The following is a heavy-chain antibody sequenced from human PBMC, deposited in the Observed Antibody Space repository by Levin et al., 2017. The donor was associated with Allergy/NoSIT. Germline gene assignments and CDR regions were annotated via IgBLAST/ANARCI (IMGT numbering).Heavy chain of an antibody. CDR2: IRSKANSYAT. V-gene: IGHV3-73*01. J-gene: IGHJ6*03. CDR3: TKASLKSHYGSGSWDYYYYYYMDV. CDR1: GFTFSGSA. Sequence: QAGGSLRLSCAASGFTFSGSAMHWVRQASGKGLEWVGRIRSKANSYATAYAASVKGRFTISRDDSKNTAYLQMNSLKTEDTAVYYCTKASLKSHYGSGSWDYYYYYYMDVWGKGTTVTVSS. D-gene: IGHD3-10*01.